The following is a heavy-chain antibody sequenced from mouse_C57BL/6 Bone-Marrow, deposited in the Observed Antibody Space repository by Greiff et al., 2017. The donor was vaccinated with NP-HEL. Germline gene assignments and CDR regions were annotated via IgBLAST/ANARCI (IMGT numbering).Heavy chain of an antibody. D-gene: IGHD2-3*01. CDR2: IDPENGDT. CDR3: TTWNDGYLVYFAY. V-gene: IGHV14-4*01. CDR1: GFNIKDDY. J-gene: IGHJ2*01. Sequence: EVQLQQSGAELVRPGASVKLSCTASGFNIKDDYMHWVKQRPEQGLEWIGWIDPENGDTEYASKFQGKATITADTSSNTAYLQLSSLTSEDADVYYCTTWNDGYLVYFAYWGQGTTLTVSS.